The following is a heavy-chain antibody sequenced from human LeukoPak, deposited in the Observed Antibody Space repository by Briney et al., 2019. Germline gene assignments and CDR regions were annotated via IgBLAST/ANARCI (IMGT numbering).Heavy chain of an antibody. Sequence: SETLSLTCTVSGGSISSYYWSWIRQPAGKGLEWIGRIYTSGSTNYNPSLKSRVTMSVETSKNQFSLKLSSVTAADTAVYYCARALLTTPPAAFDIWGQGTMVTVSS. D-gene: IGHD1-26*01. CDR1: GGSISSYY. CDR3: ARALLTTPPAAFDI. V-gene: IGHV4-4*07. J-gene: IGHJ3*02. CDR2: IYTSGST.